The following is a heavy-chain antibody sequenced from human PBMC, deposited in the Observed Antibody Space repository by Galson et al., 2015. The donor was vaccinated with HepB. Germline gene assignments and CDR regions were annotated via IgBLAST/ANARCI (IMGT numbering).Heavy chain of an antibody. D-gene: IGHD3-22*01. CDR2: IYWDDDK. CDR3: ARTSDYYDSSGYWFDAFDI. J-gene: IGHJ3*02. CDR1: GFSLSTSGVG. V-gene: IGHV2-5*02. Sequence: PALVKPTQTLTLTCTFSGFSLSTSGVGVGWIRQPPGKALEWLALIYWDDDKRYSPSLKSRLTITKDTSKNQVVLTMTNMDPVDTATYYCARTSDYYDSSGYWFDAFDIWGQGTMVTVSS.